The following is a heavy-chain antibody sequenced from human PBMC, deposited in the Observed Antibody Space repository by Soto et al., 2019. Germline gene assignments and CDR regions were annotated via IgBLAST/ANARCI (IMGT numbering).Heavy chain of an antibody. J-gene: IGHJ6*02. CDR1: GYTFTNHW. CDR2: IYPGDSDT. V-gene: IGHV5-51*01. Sequence: PGESLKISCKGSGYTFTNHWIGWVRQMPGKGLEWMGIIYPGDSDTKYSPSFQGQVTISADKSITTTYLQWSSLKASDTAIYYCAASIFYYGMDVWGQGTTVTVSS. CDR3: AASIFYYGMDV.